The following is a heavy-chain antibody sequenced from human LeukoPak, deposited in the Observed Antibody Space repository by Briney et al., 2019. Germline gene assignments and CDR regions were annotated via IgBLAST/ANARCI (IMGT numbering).Heavy chain of an antibody. CDR1: GFTFSSYA. CDR3: ARDQGSSWPVDAFDI. J-gene: IGHJ3*02. Sequence: GGSLRLSCAASGFTFSSYAMHWVRQAPGKGLEWVAVISYDGSNKYYADSVKGRFTISRDNSKNTLYLQMNSLRAEDTAVYYCARDQGSSWPVDAFDIWGQGTMVTVSS. D-gene: IGHD6-13*01. V-gene: IGHV3-30-3*01. CDR2: ISYDGSNK.